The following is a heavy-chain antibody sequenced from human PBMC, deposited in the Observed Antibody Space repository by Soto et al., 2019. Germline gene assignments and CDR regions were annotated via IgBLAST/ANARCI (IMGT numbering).Heavy chain of an antibody. Sequence: PSETLSLTGSVYGWSFSGYYWSWIRQPPGKGLEWIGEINHSGSTNYNPSLKSRVTISVDTSKNQFSLKLSSVTAADTAVYYCARGGLVVVPAARRGRNWFDPWGQGTLVTVSS. V-gene: IGHV4-34*01. D-gene: IGHD2-2*01. J-gene: IGHJ5*02. CDR1: GWSFSGYY. CDR2: INHSGST. CDR3: ARGGLVVVPAARRGRNWFDP.